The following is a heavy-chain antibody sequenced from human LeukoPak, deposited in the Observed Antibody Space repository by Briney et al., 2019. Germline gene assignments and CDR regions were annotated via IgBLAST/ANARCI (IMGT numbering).Heavy chain of an antibody. CDR3: ARTYGITSWYFDL. D-gene: IGHD4-17*01. CDR2: IYHSVST. J-gene: IGHJ2*01. Sequence: SETLSLTCTVSGDSFTNYYWTWIRQPPGKGLEWIGYIYHSVSTNYNPSLKSRLTMSVDTSKNQFSLRLTSVTAADTAIYFCARTYGITSWYFDLWGRGTLVTVSS. CDR1: GDSFTNYY. V-gene: IGHV4-59*01.